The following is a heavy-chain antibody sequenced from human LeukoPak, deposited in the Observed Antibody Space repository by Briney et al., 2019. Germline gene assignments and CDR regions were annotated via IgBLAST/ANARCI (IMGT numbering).Heavy chain of an antibody. D-gene: IGHD3-3*01. CDR1: GGSISSSSNY. CDR2: IYYSGST. CDR3: ARHEGLDFWSGYYTAGSDY. Sequence: PSETLSLTCTVSGGSISSSSNYWGWIRQPPGKGLEWIGSIYYSGSTYYNPSLKSRVTISVDTSKNQFSLKLSSVTAADTAVYYCARHEGLDFWSGYYTAGSDYWGQGTLVTVSS. J-gene: IGHJ4*02. V-gene: IGHV4-39*01.